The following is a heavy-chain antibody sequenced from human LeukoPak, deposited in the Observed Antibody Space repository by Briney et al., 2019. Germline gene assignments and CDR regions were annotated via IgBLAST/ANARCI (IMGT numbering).Heavy chain of an antibody. CDR1: GYSFTSYW. V-gene: IGHV5-51*01. Sequence: GESLKISCKGSGYSFTSYWIGWVRQMPGKGLEWMGVIYPGDSDTRYSPSFQGQVTMSANKSTSTAYLQWSSLKASDTAMYYCARRGVKDSLDSWGQGTLVTVSS. CDR3: ARRGVKDSLDS. J-gene: IGHJ4*02. D-gene: IGHD3-10*01. CDR2: IYPGDSDT.